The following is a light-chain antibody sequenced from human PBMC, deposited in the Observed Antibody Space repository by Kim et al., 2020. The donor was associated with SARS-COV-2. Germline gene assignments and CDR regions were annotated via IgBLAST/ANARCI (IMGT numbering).Light chain of an antibody. J-gene: IGKJ4*01. CDR2: GVS. CDR1: QSVSNN. CDR3: QQHDHWPLT. V-gene: IGKV3-15*01. Sequence: PGESATRSCRASQSVSNNYLAWYQQKPGQPPRLLIYGVSTRATGIPARFSGSGSGTDFTLTISSLQSEDFAVYYCQQHDHWPLTFGGGTKVDIK.